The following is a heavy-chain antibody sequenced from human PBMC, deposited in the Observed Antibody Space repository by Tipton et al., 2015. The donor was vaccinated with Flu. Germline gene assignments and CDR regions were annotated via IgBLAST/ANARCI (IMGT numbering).Heavy chain of an antibody. D-gene: IGHD4-17*01. CDR3: ARRGFSDYVSEPKNWFDF. CDR1: GGSIRASGFY. V-gene: IGHV4-39*01. CDR2: ISHAGST. Sequence: LRLSCTVSGGSIRASGFYWGWIRQPPGKGLEWIGCISHAGSTFHNPSLKSRVILSLDASKNQFSLKLTSVTAADTAVYFCARRGFSDYVSEPKNWFDFWGQGTLVTVSS. J-gene: IGHJ5*01.